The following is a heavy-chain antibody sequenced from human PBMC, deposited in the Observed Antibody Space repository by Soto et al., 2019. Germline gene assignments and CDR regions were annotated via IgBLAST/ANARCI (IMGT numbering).Heavy chain of an antibody. D-gene: IGHD7-27*01. CDR2: IYTSGST. Sequence: SETLSLTCTVSGGSISTYYWSWVRQPAGKGLEWIGRIYTSGSTNYNPSLKSRVTMSLDTSKSQFSLKLSSVTAADTAVYYCARDLTYYYGMDVWGQGTTVTVSS. CDR3: ARDLTYYYGMDV. CDR1: GGSISTYY. J-gene: IGHJ6*02. V-gene: IGHV4-4*07.